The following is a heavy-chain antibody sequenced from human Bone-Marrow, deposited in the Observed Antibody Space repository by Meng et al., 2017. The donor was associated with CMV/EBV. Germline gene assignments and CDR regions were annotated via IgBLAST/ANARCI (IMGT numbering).Heavy chain of an antibody. V-gene: IGHV1-69*05. J-gene: IGHJ6*02. Sequence: SVKVSCKASGGTFSSYAISWVRQAPGQGLEWMGGIIPIFGTANYAQKSQGRVTITTDESTSTAYMELSSLRSEDTAVYYCARDLAADYYYYYGMDVWGQGTTVTVSS. CDR3: ARDLAADYYYYYGMDV. CDR1: GGTFSSYA. CDR2: IIPIFGTA. D-gene: IGHD6-13*01.